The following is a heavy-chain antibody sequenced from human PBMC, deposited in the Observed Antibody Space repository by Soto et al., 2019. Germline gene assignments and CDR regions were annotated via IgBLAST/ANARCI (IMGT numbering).Heavy chain of an antibody. J-gene: IGHJ3*02. CDR3: ARDLGPDIVVVPAAIFAFDI. D-gene: IGHD2-2*01. CDR1: GYTFTSYY. CDR2: INPSGGST. V-gene: IGHV1-46*01. Sequence: GASVKVSCKASGYTFTSYYMHWVRQAPGQGLEWMGIINPSGGSTSYALKFQGRVTMTRNTSISTAYMELSSLRSEDTAVYYCARDLGPDIVVVPAAIFAFDIWGQGTMVTVSS.